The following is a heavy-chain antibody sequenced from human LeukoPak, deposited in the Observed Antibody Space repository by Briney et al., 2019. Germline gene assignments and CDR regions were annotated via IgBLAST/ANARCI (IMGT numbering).Heavy chain of an antibody. Sequence: PGGSLRLSCAASKFAFSSYAMSWVRQAPGKGLEWVSAISGGGGNTYYADSVKGRFTISRDNSKNTLYLQMNSLRAEDTAVYYCAKAGAVYYFDYWGQGTLVTVSS. CDR1: KFAFSSYA. CDR3: AKAGAVYYFDY. V-gene: IGHV3-23*01. D-gene: IGHD3-10*01. CDR2: ISGGGGNT. J-gene: IGHJ4*02.